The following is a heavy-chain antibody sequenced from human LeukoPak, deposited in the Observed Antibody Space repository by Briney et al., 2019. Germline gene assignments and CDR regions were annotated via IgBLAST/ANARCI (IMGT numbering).Heavy chain of an antibody. CDR2: IRSKANNYAT. J-gene: IGHJ4*02. Sequence: GGSLRLSCAASGFTFSGSAMHWVRQASGKGLEWVGRIRSKANNYATTYDASVKGRFTISRDDSKNMLYLQMNSLRTEDTAVYYCARVLPGIVGAGGVFDYWGQGTLVTVSS. D-gene: IGHD1-26*01. CDR1: GFTFSGSA. V-gene: IGHV3-73*01. CDR3: ARVLPGIVGAGGVFDY.